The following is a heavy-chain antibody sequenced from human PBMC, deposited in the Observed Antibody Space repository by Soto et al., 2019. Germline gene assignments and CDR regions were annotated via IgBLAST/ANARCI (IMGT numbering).Heavy chain of an antibody. J-gene: IGHJ3*02. V-gene: IGHV3-74*01. D-gene: IGHD2-2*01. CDR3: ASHGDYCSSTSCYAFDI. CDR2: INSDGSST. CDR1: GFTFSSYW. Sequence: GGSLRLSCAASGFTFSSYWMHWVRQAPGKGLVWVSRINSDGSSTSYADSVKGRFTISRDNAKNTLYLQMNSLRAEDTAVYYCASHGDYCSSTSCYAFDIWGQGTMVTVS.